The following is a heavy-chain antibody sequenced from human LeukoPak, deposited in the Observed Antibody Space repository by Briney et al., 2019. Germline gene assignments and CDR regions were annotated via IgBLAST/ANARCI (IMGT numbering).Heavy chain of an antibody. J-gene: IGHJ4*02. CDR1: GFTFDTYV. CDR3: AKVYGSGGYVNGDRQLARYFDY. V-gene: IGHV3-23*01. D-gene: IGHD3-10*01. Sequence: PGGSLRLSCAASGFTFDTYVMTWVRQAPGKGLEWVSSISTSGGTTYYANSVKGRSTISPDNSKNTLYLQMNSLITEHTAAYYCAKVYGSGGYVNGDRQLARYFDYWGEGALVTLSS. CDR2: ISTSGGTT.